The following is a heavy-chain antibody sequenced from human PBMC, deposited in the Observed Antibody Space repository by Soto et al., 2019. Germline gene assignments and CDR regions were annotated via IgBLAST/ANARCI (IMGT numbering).Heavy chain of an antibody. CDR1: GGSISSYY. Sequence: SETLSLTCTVSGGSISSYYWSWIRQPPGKGLEWIGYIYYSGSTNYNPSLKSRVTISVDTSKNQFSLKLSSVTAADTAVYYCARDGAVAGSSNWFDPWGQGTLVTVSS. V-gene: IGHV4-59*01. CDR3: ARDGAVAGSSNWFDP. D-gene: IGHD6-19*01. CDR2: IYYSGST. J-gene: IGHJ5*02.